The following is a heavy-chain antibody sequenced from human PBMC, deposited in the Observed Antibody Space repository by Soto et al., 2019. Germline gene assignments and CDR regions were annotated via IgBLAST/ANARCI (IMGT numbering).Heavy chain of an antibody. CDR2: INPNGGST. CDR1: ADTFTSYY. J-gene: IGHJ4*02. D-gene: IGHD3-9*01. CDR3: ARGNKLRYFDWPLGY. V-gene: IGHV1-46*01. Sequence: ASVKVSCKAPADTFTSYYIHWVRQAPGHGLEWMGIINPNGGSTRFAQTFQGRVTITADKSTSTAYMELSSLRSEDTAVYYCARGNKLRYFDWPLGYWGQGTLVTVSS.